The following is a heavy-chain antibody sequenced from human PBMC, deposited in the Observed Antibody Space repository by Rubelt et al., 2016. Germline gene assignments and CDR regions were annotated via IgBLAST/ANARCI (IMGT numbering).Heavy chain of an antibody. CDR1: GGSISSSSYY. V-gene: IGHV4-39*01. D-gene: IGHD6-19*01. CDR2: IYYSGST. J-gene: IGHJ4*02. CDR3: ARLSSGWYYFDY. Sequence: QLQLQESGPGLVKPSETLSLTCTVSGGSISSSSYYWGWIRQPPGKGLEWIGSIYYSGSTYYNPSLKSRGTIAVDTSKNQFSRKLSSVTAADTAVDYCARLSSGWYYFDYWGQGTLVTVSS.